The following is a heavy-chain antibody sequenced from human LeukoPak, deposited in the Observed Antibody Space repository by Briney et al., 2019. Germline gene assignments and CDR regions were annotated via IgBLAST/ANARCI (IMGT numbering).Heavy chain of an antibody. Sequence: GRSLRLSCTASGFIFGDYAMSWVRQAPGRGLEWVGFIRSKSYGWTTEYAASVKGRFTFSRDDSKSIAYLEMNSLKTEDTAVYYCSRDSREGGIAAVWAQGTLVTVSS. D-gene: IGHD6-13*01. V-gene: IGHV3-49*04. J-gene: IGHJ4*02. CDR2: IRSKSYGWTT. CDR1: GFIFGDYA. CDR3: SRDSREGGIAAV.